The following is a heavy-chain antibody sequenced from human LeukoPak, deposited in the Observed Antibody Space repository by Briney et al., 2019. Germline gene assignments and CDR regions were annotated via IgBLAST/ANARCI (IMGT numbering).Heavy chain of an antibody. V-gene: IGHV4-34*01. CDR3: ARRQLWLLWYFDY. J-gene: IGHJ4*02. CDR1: STSFNDNY. D-gene: IGHD5-18*01. Sequence: PSETLSLTCAVYSTSFNDNYWSWLRQSPGKGLEWIGEVDHRGIINYNPSLKSRITISADTSKSHFSLNLTSVTAADTAVYYCARRQLWLLWYFDYWGQGTPVTVSS. CDR2: VDHRGII.